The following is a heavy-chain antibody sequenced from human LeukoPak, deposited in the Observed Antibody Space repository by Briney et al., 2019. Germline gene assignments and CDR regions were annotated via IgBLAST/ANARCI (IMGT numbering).Heavy chain of an antibody. CDR1: GFTFSSYS. V-gene: IGHV3-48*01. J-gene: IGHJ3*02. D-gene: IGHD5/OR15-5a*01. CDR2: ISSSSSTI. Sequence: PGGSLRLSCAASGFTFSSYSMNWVRHAPGKGLEWVSYISSSSSTIYYADSVKGRFTISRDNAKNSLYLQMNSLRAEDTAVYYCVRDHHRRLYDSQARDTFDIWGRGTMVTVSS. CDR3: VRDHHRRLYDSQARDTFDI.